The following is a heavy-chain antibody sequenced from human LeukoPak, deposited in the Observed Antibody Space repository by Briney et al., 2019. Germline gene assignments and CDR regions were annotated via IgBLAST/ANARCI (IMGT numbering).Heavy chain of an antibody. Sequence: GGSLRLSCAASGFSFSSYGMHWARQAPDKGLEWVALISYDGRDKYYADSVKGRFTISRDNSENTLYLQLNSLRPDDTAVYYCAKEDVTGWLGVDYWGQGTLVTASS. CDR3: AKEDVTGWLGVDY. CDR1: GFSFSSYG. J-gene: IGHJ4*02. V-gene: IGHV3-30*18. CDR2: ISYDGRDK. D-gene: IGHD6-19*01.